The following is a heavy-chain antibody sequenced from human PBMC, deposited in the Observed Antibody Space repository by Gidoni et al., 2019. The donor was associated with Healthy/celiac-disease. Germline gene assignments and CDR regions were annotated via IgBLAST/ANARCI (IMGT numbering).Heavy chain of an antibody. CDR1: GFTFGDYA. CDR2: IRSKAYGGTT. J-gene: IGHJ4*02. D-gene: IGHD3-10*01. V-gene: IGHV3-49*05. Sequence: EVQLVESGGGLVKPGRSLRLSCPASGFTFGDYAMSWFRQAPGKGLEWVGFIRSKAYGGTTEYAASVKGRFTISRDDSKSIAYLQMNSLKTEDTAVYYCTRDRRITMVQGVITDWGQGTLVTVSS. CDR3: TRDRRITMVQGVITD.